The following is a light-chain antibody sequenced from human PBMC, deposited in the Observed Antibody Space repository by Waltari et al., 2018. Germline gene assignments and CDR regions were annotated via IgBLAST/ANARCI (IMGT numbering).Light chain of an antibody. CDR3: QQYNSYPWT. CDR2: EAF. CDR1: QSISNW. Sequence: DIQMTQSPSTLSASVGDRVTITCRASQSISNWLAWYQRKPGKAPKLLIYEAFNLESGVPSRFSDSGSGTEFTLTISSLQPDDFTTYYCQQYNSYPWTFGQGTKVEIK. J-gene: IGKJ1*01. V-gene: IGKV1-5*03.